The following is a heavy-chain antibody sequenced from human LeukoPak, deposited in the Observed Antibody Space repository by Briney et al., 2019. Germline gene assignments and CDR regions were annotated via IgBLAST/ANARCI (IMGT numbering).Heavy chain of an antibody. Sequence: PGGSLRLSCAASGFTVSNKYMSWVRQAPGKGLEWVSVIYSGGDTYYADTVKGRFTISRDNSKNTLYLQVNSLRAEDTAVYYCARGRTDDYGDYFDYWGQGTLVTVSS. D-gene: IGHD4-17*01. J-gene: IGHJ4*02. V-gene: IGHV3-66*01. CDR3: ARGRTDDYGDYFDY. CDR1: GFTVSNKY. CDR2: IYSGGDT.